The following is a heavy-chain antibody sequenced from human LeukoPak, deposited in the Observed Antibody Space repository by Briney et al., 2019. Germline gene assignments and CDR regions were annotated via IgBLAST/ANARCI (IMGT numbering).Heavy chain of an antibody. CDR1: GFTVSSSY. D-gene: IGHD3-22*01. V-gene: IGHV3-53*01. J-gene: IGHJ3*02. CDR3: ARDRDSSVDDAFDI. Sequence: PGGSLRLSCAASGFTVSSSYMSWVRQAPGKGLEWVSVIYSGGSTYYTDSVKGRFTISRDNSKNTVFLQMNSLRAEDTAVYFCARDRDSSVDDAFDIWGQGTMVTVSS. CDR2: IYSGGST.